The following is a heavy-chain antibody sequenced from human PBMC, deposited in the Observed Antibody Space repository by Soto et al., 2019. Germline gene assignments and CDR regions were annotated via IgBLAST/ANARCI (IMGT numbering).Heavy chain of an antibody. CDR2: ISGSGGST. D-gene: IGHD1-26*01. V-gene: IGHV3-23*01. J-gene: IGHJ5*02. CDR1: GFTFSSYA. CDR3: AGGSYSGYNWFDT. Sequence: EVQLLESGGGLVQPGGSLRLSCAASGFTFSSYAMSWVRQAPGKGLEWVSAISGSGGSTYYADSVKGRFTISRDNSKNTLYLQMNSLRAEDTAVYYCAGGSYSGYNWFDTWGQGTMDTVSS.